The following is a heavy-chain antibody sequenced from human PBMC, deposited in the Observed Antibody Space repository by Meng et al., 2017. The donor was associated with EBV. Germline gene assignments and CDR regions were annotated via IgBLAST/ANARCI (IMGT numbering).Heavy chain of an antibody. CDR2: ISYDGSNK. V-gene: IGHV3-30-3*01. D-gene: IGHD6-19*01. J-gene: IGHJ4*02. CDR3: ARDPDSSGWYYFDY. Sequence: QVQRGEFGGGVVQPGRSLGLSCAASGFTFSSYAMHWVRQAPGKGLEWVAVISYDGSNKYYADSVKGRFTISRDNSKNTLYLQMNSLRAEDTAVYYCARDPDSSGWYYFDYWGQGTLVTVSS. CDR1: GFTFSSYA.